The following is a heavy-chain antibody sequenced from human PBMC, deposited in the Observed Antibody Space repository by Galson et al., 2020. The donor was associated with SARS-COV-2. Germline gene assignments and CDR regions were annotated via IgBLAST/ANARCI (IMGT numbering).Heavy chain of an antibody. V-gene: IGHV3-21*01. CDR1: GFTFSSYS. D-gene: IGHD2-21*02. J-gene: IGHJ1*01. CDR3: ARDSYCGGDCDPEYFQH. Sequence: GESLKISCAASGFTFSSYSMNWVRQAPGKGLEWVSSISSSSTYIYYADSVKGRFAISRDNAKSSLSLQMNSLRAEDTAVYYCARDSYCGGDCDPEYFQHWGQGTLVTVSS. CDR2: ISSSSTYI.